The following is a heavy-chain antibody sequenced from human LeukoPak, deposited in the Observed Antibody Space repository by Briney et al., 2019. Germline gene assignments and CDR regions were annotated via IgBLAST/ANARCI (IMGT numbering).Heavy chain of an antibody. D-gene: IGHD5-12*01. Sequence: SETLSLTCTVSGGSISSGYYWGWIRQPPGKGLEWIGSIYHSGSTYYNPSLRSRVTISVDTSKNQFSLKLSSVTAADTAVYYCARASGRRVSQKFFDYWGQGTLVTVSS. CDR1: GGSISSGYY. CDR3: ARASGRRVSQKFFDY. V-gene: IGHV4-38-2*02. CDR2: IYHSGST. J-gene: IGHJ4*02.